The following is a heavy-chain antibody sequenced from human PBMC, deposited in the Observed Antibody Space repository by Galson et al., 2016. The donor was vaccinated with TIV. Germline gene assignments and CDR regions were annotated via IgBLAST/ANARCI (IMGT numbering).Heavy chain of an antibody. V-gene: IGHV3-9*01. Sequence: SLRLSCAASGFTFQGYAMHWVRQVPGRGLEWVSVISWNSGTTVYADSVKGRFIISRDNAKNSLYLQMNSLTPEDTALYYCAKGQLRAARRFYYMDVWGKGTMVTVSS. CDR3: AKGQLRAARRFYYMDV. D-gene: IGHD1-1*01. J-gene: IGHJ6*03. CDR1: GFTFQGYA. CDR2: ISWNSGTT.